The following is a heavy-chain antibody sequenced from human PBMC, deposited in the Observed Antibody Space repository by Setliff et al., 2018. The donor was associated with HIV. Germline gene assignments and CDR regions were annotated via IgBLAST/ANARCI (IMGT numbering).Heavy chain of an antibody. CDR3: ARGGARIAGYYYYMDV. D-gene: IGHD6-13*01. CDR1: GYTFIDYF. Sequence: ASVKVSCKASGYTFIDYFIHWVRQAPGQGLEWMGWISPQNGDRKIPQRFQGRVTMTRDTSISTAYMELSRLRSDDTAVYYCARGGARIAGYYYYMDVWGKGTTVTVS. CDR2: ISPQNGDR. V-gene: IGHV1-2*02. J-gene: IGHJ6*03.